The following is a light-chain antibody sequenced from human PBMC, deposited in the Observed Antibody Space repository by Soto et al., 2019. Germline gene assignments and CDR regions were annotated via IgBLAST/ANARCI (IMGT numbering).Light chain of an antibody. CDR2: TNS. J-gene: IGLJ1*01. V-gene: IGLV1-44*01. CDR3: TTWGDSLTEYV. CDR1: SSNIGDNA. Sequence: QSVLTQPPSASGTPGQRVTLSCSGRSSNIGDNAVNWYQRLPGAAPKLLIFTNSQRPSGVPDRFSGSKSGTSASLAISGRQSGAVLESSGTTWGDSLTEYVVGTGTKLTFL.